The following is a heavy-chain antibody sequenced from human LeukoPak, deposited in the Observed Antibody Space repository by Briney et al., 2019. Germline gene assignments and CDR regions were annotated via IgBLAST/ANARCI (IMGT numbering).Heavy chain of an antibody. CDR2: ISSSSSYI. V-gene: IGHV3-21*01. D-gene: IGHD1-26*01. J-gene: IGHJ4*02. Sequence: GGSLRLSCAASGFTFSSYSMNWVRQAPGKGLEWVSSISSSSSYIYYADSVKGRFTISRDNAKNSLYLQMNSLRAEDTAVYYCAKDIVGALFDYWGQGTLVTVSS. CDR1: GFTFSSYS. CDR3: AKDIVGALFDY.